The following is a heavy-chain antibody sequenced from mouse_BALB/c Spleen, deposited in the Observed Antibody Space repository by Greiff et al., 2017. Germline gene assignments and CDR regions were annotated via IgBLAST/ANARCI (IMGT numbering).Heavy chain of an antibody. CDR1: GYSFTSYY. Sequence: QVQLQQSGPELVKPGASVKISCKASGYSFTSYYIHWVKQRPGQGLEWIGWIFPGSGNTKYNEKFKGKATLTADTSSSTAYMQLSSLTSEDSAVYFCARFDGYFLFAYWGQGTLVTVSA. CDR3: ARFDGYFLFAY. D-gene: IGHD2-3*01. V-gene: IGHV1-66*01. J-gene: IGHJ3*01. CDR2: IFPGSGNT.